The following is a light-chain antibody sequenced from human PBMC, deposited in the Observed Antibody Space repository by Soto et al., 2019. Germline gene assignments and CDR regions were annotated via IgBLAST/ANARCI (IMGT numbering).Light chain of an antibody. CDR1: SSNIGSNT. CDR2: SND. J-gene: IGLJ3*02. CDR3: AAWDDSLNGWV. Sequence: QSVLTQAPSASGTPGQRVTISCSGSSSNIGSNTVTWYQQVPGTAPKLLIYSNDQRPSGVPDRFSGSKSGTSASLAIAGLQSEDEADYYCAAWDDSLNGWVFGRGTKLTVL. V-gene: IGLV1-44*01.